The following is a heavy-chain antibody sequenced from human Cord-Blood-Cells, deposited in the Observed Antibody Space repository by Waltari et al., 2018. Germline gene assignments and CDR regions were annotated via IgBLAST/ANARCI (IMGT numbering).Heavy chain of an antibody. D-gene: IGHD4-4*01. CDR2: INHSGST. J-gene: IGHJ4*02. CDR3: ARGGFTVTRPYYFDY. Sequence: QVQLQQWGAGLLKPSETLSLTCAVYGGSFSGYYWSWIRQPPGKGLEWIGEINHSGSTNYSPSLKSRGTISVDTSKNQFSLKRSSVAAADTAVYYCARGGFTVTRPYYFDYWGQGTLVTVSS. CDR1: GGSFSGYY. V-gene: IGHV4-34*01.